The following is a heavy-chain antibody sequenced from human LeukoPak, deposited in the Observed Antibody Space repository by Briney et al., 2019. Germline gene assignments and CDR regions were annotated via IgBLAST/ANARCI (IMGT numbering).Heavy chain of an antibody. CDR1: GGSISSYY. V-gene: IGHV4-4*07. CDR2: IYTSGST. CDR3: ARGAQYCTKGVCYASGWYSDY. Sequence: PSETLSLTCTVSGGSISSYYWSWIRQPAGKGLEWIGRIYTSGSTNYNPSLKSRVTMSVDTCKIQFSLKLSSVTAADTAVYYCARGAQYCTKGVCYASGWYSDYWGQGSLVTVSS. D-gene: IGHD2-8*01. J-gene: IGHJ4*02.